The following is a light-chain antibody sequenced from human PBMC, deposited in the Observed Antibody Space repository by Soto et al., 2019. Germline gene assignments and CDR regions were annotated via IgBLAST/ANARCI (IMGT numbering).Light chain of an antibody. CDR2: ANT. CDR1: SSNIGARYD. Sequence: QSVLTQPPSVSGAPGQRVTISCTGSSSNIGARYDVHWYQQVPGTAPKLLISANTNRPPGVPDRISGSKSGTSASLAITGLQTEDEADYYCQSFGSSLSGVVFGGGTQVTVL. CDR3: QSFGSSLSGVV. V-gene: IGLV1-40*01. J-gene: IGLJ3*02.